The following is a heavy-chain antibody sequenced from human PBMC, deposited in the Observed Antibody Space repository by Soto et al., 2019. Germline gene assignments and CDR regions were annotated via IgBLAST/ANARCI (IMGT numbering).Heavy chain of an antibody. Sequence: EVQLVESGGGLVQPGGSLRLSCAASGFNVSRNYMNWVRQAPGKGPEWVSLIYSPGGTKYADSVMGRFTISRDTSKNTLYRQMNRLRVEDTAVYYCARKTDSGGSGKCAYWGRGTLVTVYS. CDR3: ARKTDSGGSGKCAY. CDR2: IYSPGGT. D-gene: IGHD1-26*01. J-gene: IGHJ4*02. CDR1: GFNVSRNY. V-gene: IGHV3-66*01.